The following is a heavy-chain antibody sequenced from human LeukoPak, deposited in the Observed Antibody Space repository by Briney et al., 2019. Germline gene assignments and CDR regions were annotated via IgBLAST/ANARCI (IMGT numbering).Heavy chain of an antibody. J-gene: IGHJ4*02. V-gene: IGHV3-15*01. CDR2: IKSKTDGGTT. D-gene: IGHD3-3*01. CDR3: ATFGVIVRNDYYDY. Sequence: GGSLRLSCAASGFTFDNAWMSWVRQAPGKGLEWVGRIKSKTDGGTTDYAAPVKGRFTILRDDSKNTLYLQMSSLRAEDTAVYYCATFGVIVRNDYYDYWGQGALVAVSS. CDR1: GFTFDNAW.